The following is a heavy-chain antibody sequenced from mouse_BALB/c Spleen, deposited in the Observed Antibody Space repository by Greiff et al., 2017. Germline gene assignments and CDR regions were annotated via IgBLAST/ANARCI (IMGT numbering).Heavy chain of an antibody. CDR1: GFTFSDYY. D-gene: IGHD1-1*01. CDR3: ARGPYYGSSSAWFAY. CDR2: ISDGGSYT. V-gene: IGHV5-4*02. J-gene: IGHJ3*01. Sequence: EVKLVESGGGLVKPGGSLKLSCAASGFTFSDYYMYWVRQTPEKRLEWVATISDGGSYTYYPDSVKGRFTISRDNAKNNLYLQMSSLKSEDTAMYYCARGPYYGSSSAWFAYWGQGTLVTVSA.